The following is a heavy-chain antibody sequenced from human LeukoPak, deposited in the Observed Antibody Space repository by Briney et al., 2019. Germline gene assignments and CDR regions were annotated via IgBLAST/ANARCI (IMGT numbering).Heavy chain of an antibody. CDR1: GGSISSYY. D-gene: IGHD7-27*01. V-gene: IGHV4-59*01. Sequence: PSETLSLTCTVSGGSISSYYWSWIRQPPGKGLEWIGYIYNSGSTNYNPSLKSRITISIDTSRIQFSLKLSSVTAADTAVYYCARARDWGRNFEYWGQGTPVTVSS. CDR2: IYNSGST. CDR3: ARARDWGRNFEY. J-gene: IGHJ4*02.